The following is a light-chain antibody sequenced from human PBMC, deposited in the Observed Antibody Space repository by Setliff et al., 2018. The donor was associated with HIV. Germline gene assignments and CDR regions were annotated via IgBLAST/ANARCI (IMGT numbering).Light chain of an antibody. CDR1: SSDIGRYNL. J-gene: IGLJ1*01. Sequence: QSALAQPASVSGSPGQSITISCTGTSSDIGRYNLVSWYQQYPGKAPKLMIYQATKRPSGVSNRFSGSKSGNTASLTISGLQAEDEADYCCCSNTGSNTYVFGSGTKVTVL. CDR2: QAT. V-gene: IGLV2-23*01. CDR3: CSNTGSNTYV.